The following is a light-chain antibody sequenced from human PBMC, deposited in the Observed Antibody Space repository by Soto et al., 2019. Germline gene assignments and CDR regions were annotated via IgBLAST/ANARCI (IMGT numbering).Light chain of an antibody. CDR1: QSVSSSY. CDR3: QQYGSSPLT. CDR2: GTS. Sequence: EIVLTQSPGTLSLSPGERATLSCRASQSVSSSYLAWYQQKPGQAPRLLISGTSNRATGIPDRFSGSGSGTDFTLTISRLVPEDFAVYYCQQYGSSPLTFGGGTKVEIK. J-gene: IGKJ4*01. V-gene: IGKV3-20*01.